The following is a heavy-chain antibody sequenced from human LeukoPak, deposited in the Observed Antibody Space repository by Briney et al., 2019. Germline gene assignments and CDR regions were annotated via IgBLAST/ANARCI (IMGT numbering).Heavy chain of an antibody. D-gene: IGHD6-13*01. CDR1: GFTFNAYA. V-gene: IGHV3-23*01. CDR2: VSRFGGTT. Sequence: PGGSLRLSCAASGFTFNAYAMSWVRQAPGKGLEWVSAVSRFGGTTYYADSAKGRFTISRDDSKTTVTLQMNSLRAADTALYYCAKHVGSRWSNNRFDPWRQGALVTVSS. J-gene: IGHJ5*02. CDR3: AKHVGSRWSNNRFDP.